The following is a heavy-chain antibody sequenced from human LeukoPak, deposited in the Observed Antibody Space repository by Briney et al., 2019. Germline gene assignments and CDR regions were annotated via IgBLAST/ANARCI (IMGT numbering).Heavy chain of an antibody. CDR2: IIPIFGTA. D-gene: IGHD3-9*01. Sequence: GASVKVSCKASGYTFTSYGISWVRQAPGQGLEWMGGIIPIFGTANYAQKFQGRVTITADESTSTAYMELSSLRSEDTAVYYCARDSRYGYFQEGYGDQKFSYYYYYMDVWGKGTTVTVSS. CDR1: GYTFTSYG. CDR3: ARDSRYGYFQEGYGDQKFSYYYYYMDV. J-gene: IGHJ6*03. V-gene: IGHV1-69*13.